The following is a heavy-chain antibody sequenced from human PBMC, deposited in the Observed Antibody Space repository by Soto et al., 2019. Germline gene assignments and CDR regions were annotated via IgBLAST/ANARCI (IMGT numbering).Heavy chain of an antibody. J-gene: IGHJ4*02. V-gene: IGHV4-59*01. Sequence: KTSEPLSLTCTVSGGSISSYYWSWIRQPPGKGLEWIGYIYYSGSTNYNPSLKSRVTISVDTSKNQFSLKLSSVTAADTAVYYCARANFWDPADLEWLPLFDYWGQGTLVTVSS. CDR1: GGSISSYY. D-gene: IGHD3-3*01. CDR2: IYYSGST. CDR3: ARANFWDPADLEWLPLFDY.